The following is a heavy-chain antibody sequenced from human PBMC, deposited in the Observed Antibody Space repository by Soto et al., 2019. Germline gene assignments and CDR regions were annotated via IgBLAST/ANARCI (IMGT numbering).Heavy chain of an antibody. CDR2: FDPEDGET. J-gene: IGHJ4*02. CDR3: ATRSGSYYQIITCFDY. D-gene: IGHD1-26*01. V-gene: IGHV1-24*01. Sequence: QVQLVQSGAEVKKPGASVKVSCKVSGYTLTELSMHWVRQAPGKGREWMGGFDPEDGETIYAQKFQGRVTMTEDTSTDTAYMELSSLRSEDTAVYYCATRSGSYYQIITCFDYWGQVTLVTVSS. CDR1: GYTLTELS.